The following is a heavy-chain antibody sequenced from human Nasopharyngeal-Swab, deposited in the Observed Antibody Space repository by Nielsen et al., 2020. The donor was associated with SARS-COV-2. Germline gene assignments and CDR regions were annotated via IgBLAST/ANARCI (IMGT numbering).Heavy chain of an antibody. V-gene: IGHV1-18*04. Sequence: ASVKVSCKTSGYSFTSNGISWVRQAPGQGLEWMGWISAHNGNTDYVQKFQGRVTMTIDTFTRTAYMELRSLRRDDTAVYYCARGHSDSWFAEYYNHWGQGTLVTVSS. CDR3: ARGHSDSWFAEYYNH. D-gene: IGHD6-13*01. CDR2: ISAHNGNT. J-gene: IGHJ1*01. CDR1: GYSFTSNG.